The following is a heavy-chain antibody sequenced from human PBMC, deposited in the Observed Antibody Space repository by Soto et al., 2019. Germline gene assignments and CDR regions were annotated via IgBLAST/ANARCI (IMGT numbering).Heavy chain of an antibody. CDR1: GGTFSSYA. J-gene: IGHJ6*02. CDR3: SRAEGYSGYDYYYYYGMDV. D-gene: IGHD5-12*01. V-gene: IGHV1-69*06. Sequence: ASVKVSCKASGGTFSSYAISWVRQAPGQRLERMGGIIPIFGTANYAQKFQGRVTITADKSTSTAYMELSSLRSEDTAVYYCSRAEGYSGYDYYYYYGMDVWGQGTTVTVSS. CDR2: IIPIFGTA.